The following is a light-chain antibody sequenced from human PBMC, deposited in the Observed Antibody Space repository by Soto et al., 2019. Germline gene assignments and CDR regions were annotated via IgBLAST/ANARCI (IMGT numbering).Light chain of an antibody. CDR1: SSDVGGYNY. Sequence: QSVLTQPASVSGSPGQSITISCTGTSSDVGGYNYVSWYQQHPGKAPKLMIYDVSNRPSGVSNRFSGSKSGNTASLTISELQAEDEADYYCSSYTSSSTQVFGTGTKVTVL. V-gene: IGLV2-14*01. J-gene: IGLJ1*01. CDR2: DVS. CDR3: SSYTSSSTQV.